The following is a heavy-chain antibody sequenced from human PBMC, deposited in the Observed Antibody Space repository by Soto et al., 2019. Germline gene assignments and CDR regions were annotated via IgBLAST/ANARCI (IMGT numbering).Heavy chain of an antibody. V-gene: IGHV3-21*01. CDR2: VSKSDYT. J-gene: IGHJ4*02. CDR3: AREDSIIIPAVSDY. Sequence: GGSLRHSCVVSGFTFNNYGINWVRQAPGKGLEWVSSVSKSDYTYYSDSVKGRFTISRDNAKNSVSLQMNTLRAEDTAVYYCAREDSIIIPAVSDYWGQGTLVTVSS. CDR1: GFTFNNYG. D-gene: IGHD2-2*01.